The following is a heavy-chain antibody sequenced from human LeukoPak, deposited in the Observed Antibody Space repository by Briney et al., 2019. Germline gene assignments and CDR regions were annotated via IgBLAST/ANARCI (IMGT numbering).Heavy chain of an antibody. D-gene: IGHD2-15*01. J-gene: IGHJ2*01. CDR1: GFTFDDYA. Sequence: PGRSLRLSCAASGFTFDDYAMHWVRQAPGKGLEWVSSISSSSSYIYYADSVKGRFTISRDNAKNSLYLQMNSLRAEDTAVYYCASRYCSGGSCYGSVKDYWYFDLWGRGTLVTVSS. CDR3: ASRYCSGGSCYGSVKDYWYFDL. V-gene: IGHV3-21*01. CDR2: ISSSSSYI.